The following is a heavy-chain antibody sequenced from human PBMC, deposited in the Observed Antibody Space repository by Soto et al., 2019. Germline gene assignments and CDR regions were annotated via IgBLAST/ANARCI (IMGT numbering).Heavy chain of an antibody. Sequence: ASVKVSCKASGYTFTGYYMHWVRQAPGQGLEWMGWINPNSGGTNYAKKFQGWVTITRDTSISTAYMELSRLRSDDTAVYYCARGHSSGWYELDYWGQGTLVTISS. CDR2: INPNSGGT. J-gene: IGHJ4*02. D-gene: IGHD6-19*01. CDR3: ARGHSSGWYELDY. V-gene: IGHV1-2*04. CDR1: GYTFTGYY.